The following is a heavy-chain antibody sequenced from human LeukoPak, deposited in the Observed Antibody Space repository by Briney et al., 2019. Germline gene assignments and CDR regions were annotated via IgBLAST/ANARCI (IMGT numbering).Heavy chain of an antibody. D-gene: IGHD1-1*01. CDR1: GFTFSSYW. CDR3: ATNWNRVAFDI. V-gene: IGHV3-7*01. J-gene: IGHJ3*02. Sequence: GSLRLSCAASGFTFSSYWMSWVRQAPGKGLEWVANINQDGSEKYYVDSVKGRFTISRDNAKNSLYLQMNSLRAEDTAVYYCATNWNRVAFDIWGQGTMVTVSS. CDR2: INQDGSEK.